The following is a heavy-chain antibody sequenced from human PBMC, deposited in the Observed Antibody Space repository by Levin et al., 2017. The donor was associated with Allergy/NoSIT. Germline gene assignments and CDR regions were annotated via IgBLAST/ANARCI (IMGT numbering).Heavy chain of an antibody. CDR2: IYYSGST. V-gene: IGHV4-31*03. CDR1: GGSISSGGYY. CDR3: ARGSAVTTALVSGVDY. Sequence: SETLSLTCTVSGGSISSGGYYWSWIRQHPGKGLEWIGYIYYSGSTYYNPSLKSRVTISVDTSKNQFSLKLSSVTAADTAVYYCARGSAVTTALVSGVDYWGQGTLVTVSS. D-gene: IGHD4-11*01. J-gene: IGHJ4*02.